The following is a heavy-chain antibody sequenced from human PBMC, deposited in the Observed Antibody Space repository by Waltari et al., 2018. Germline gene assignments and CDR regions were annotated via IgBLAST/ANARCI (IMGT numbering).Heavy chain of an antibody. J-gene: IGHJ5*02. D-gene: IGHD2-2*03. V-gene: IGHV3-7*01. CDR2: IKQDGSEK. Sequence: EVQLVESGGGLVQPGGSLRLSCTASGFTFTSYWLVWLRQAPGKGLEWVANIKQDGSEKYYVDSVKGRFTMSRDNAKNALYLQMSSLRAEDTAVYYCASGFRTGSSYYGNYCDPWGQGTLVTVSS. CDR1: GFTFTSYW. CDR3: ASGFRTGSSYYGNYCDP.